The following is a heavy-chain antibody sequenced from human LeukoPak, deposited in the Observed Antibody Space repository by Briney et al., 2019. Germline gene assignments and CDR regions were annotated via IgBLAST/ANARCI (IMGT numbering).Heavy chain of an antibody. CDR3: AKDNRRHYTSGPNPDSLH. V-gene: IGHV3-7*03. Sequence: GSLRLSCAASGFTFSSFWMSWVRQAPGKGLEWVASIKRDGSDKYYLDSVKGRFTISRDNAKNSLYLQMNSLRVEDTAFYYCAKDNRRHYTSGPNPDSLHWGQGALVTVPS. J-gene: IGHJ4*02. CDR1: GFTFSSFW. D-gene: IGHD6-19*01. CDR2: IKRDGSDK.